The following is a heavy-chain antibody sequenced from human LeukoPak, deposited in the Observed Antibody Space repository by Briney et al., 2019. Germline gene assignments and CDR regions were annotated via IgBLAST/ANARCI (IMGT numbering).Heavy chain of an antibody. J-gene: IGHJ2*01. D-gene: IGHD4-23*01. CDR1: GDSLSRSS. CDR2: MFYGGTT. V-gene: IGHV4-59*08. CDR3: VRHWVHDFGGSDWYFDL. Sequence: PSETLSLTCTVPGDSLSRSSWSWIRQSPGGGLEWIGYMFYGGTTNHNPSLKGRATMSMVTSKDQFSLSLSSVTAADTAVYFCVRHWVHDFGGSDWYFDLWGRGTLVTVSS.